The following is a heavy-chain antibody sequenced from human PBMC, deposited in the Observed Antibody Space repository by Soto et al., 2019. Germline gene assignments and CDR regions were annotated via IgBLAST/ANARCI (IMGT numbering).Heavy chain of an antibody. D-gene: IGHD3-22*01. CDR1: GGTFSSYA. Sequence: GASVKVSCKASGGTFSSYAISWVLQAPGQGLEWMGGIIPIFGTANYAQKFQGRVTITADESTSTAYMELSSLRSEDTAVYYCARAQAPTGRYYDSSGYYSTPHWFDPWGQGTLVTVSS. V-gene: IGHV1-69*13. CDR3: ARAQAPTGRYYDSSGYYSTPHWFDP. CDR2: IIPIFGTA. J-gene: IGHJ5*02.